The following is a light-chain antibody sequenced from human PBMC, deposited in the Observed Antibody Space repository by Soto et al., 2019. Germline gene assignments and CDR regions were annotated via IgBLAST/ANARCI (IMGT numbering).Light chain of an antibody. V-gene: IGLV2-14*01. CDR2: QVS. CDR1: SSDVGGYYY. Sequence: QSVLTQPASVSGSPGQSITTSCTGTSSDVGGYYYVSWYQHHPGKAPKLMIYQVSNRPSGVSNRFSGSKSGNTASLTISGLQAEDEADYYCSSHTSSNTFYVFGTGTKVTVL. CDR3: SSHTSSNTFYV. J-gene: IGLJ1*01.